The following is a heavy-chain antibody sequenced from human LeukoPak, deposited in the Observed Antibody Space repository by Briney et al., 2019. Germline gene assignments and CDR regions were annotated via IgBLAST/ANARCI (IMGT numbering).Heavy chain of an antibody. D-gene: IGHD5-18*01. CDR3: ARTGTAMASAFDI. CDR2: INSDGSST. J-gene: IGHJ3*02. Sequence: PGGSLRLSCAASGFTFNKHWMHWVRQAPGKGLVWVSRINSDGSSTSYADSVKGRFTISRDNAKNTLFLQMNSLRAEDTAVYYCARTGTAMASAFDIWGQGTLVTASS. CDR1: GFTFNKHW. V-gene: IGHV3-74*01.